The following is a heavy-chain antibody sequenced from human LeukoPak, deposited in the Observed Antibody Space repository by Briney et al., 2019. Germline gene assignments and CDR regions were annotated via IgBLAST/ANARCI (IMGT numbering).Heavy chain of an antibody. D-gene: IGHD6-25*01. Sequence: PSETLSLTYTVSGDSISRSTYYWAWIRQPPGKGLEWIGSVYYGRSPYFNPSLESRATTSVDTSKNHFSLKMSSVTAADTAVYYCARSSGTGTFSYRGQGTLVTVSS. CDR1: GDSISRSTYY. CDR3: ARSSGTGTFSY. CDR2: VYYGRSP. V-gene: IGHV4-39*02. J-gene: IGHJ4*02.